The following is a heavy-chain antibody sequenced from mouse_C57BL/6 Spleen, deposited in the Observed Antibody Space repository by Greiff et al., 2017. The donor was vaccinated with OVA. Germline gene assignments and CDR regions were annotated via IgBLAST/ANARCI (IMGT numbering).Heavy chain of an antibody. CDR2: IWSGGST. V-gene: IGHV2-2*01. J-gene: IGHJ2*01. D-gene: IGHD4-1*01. CDR3: ARIFWDGASDY. Sequence: VQLQQSGPGLVQPSQSLSITCTVSGFSLTSYGVHWVRQSPGKGLEWLGVIWSGGSTDYNAAFISRLSISKDNSKSQVFFKMNSLQADDTAIYYCARIFWDGASDYWGQGTTLTVSS. CDR1: GFSLTSYG.